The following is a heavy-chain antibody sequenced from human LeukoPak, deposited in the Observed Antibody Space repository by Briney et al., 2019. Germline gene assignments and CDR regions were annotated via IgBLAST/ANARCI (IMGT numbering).Heavy chain of an antibody. CDR1: GGSISSGGYY. V-gene: IGHV4-31*03. D-gene: IGHD3-10*01. CDR3: ARDPGWFGGFTKRSPYYFDY. Sequence: SETLSLTCTVSGGSISSGGYYWSWIRQHPGKGLEWIGYIYYSGSTYFNPSLKSRVTISVDTSKNQFSLKLSSVTAADTAVYYCARDPGWFGGFTKRSPYYFDYWGQGTLVTVSS. CDR2: IYYSGST. J-gene: IGHJ4*02.